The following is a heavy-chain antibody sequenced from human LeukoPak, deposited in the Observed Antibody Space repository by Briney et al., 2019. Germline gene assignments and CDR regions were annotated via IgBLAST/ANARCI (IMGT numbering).Heavy chain of an antibody. CDR2: IGTSGDT. CDR3: SRVGSSGWPNYFDS. D-gene: IGHD6-19*01. V-gene: IGHV3-13*04. Sequence: PGGSLRLSCAASGFTFSSYDMHWVRQPTGKGLEWVSVIGTSGDTYYAGSVKGRFTISRENAKNSLYLQMNSLTAGDTAVYFCSRVGSSGWPNYFDSWGQGTLVTVSS. J-gene: IGHJ4*02. CDR1: GFTFSSYD.